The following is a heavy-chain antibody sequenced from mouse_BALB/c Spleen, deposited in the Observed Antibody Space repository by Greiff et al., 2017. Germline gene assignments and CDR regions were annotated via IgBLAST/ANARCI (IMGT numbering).Heavy chain of an antibody. CDR3: ARDDGYYGYFDV. J-gene: IGHJ1*01. CDR1: GFTFSSYA. V-gene: IGHV5-9-4*01. Sequence: EVKLVESGGGLVKPGGSLKLSCAASGFTFSSYAMSWVRQSPEKRLEWVAEISSGGSYTYYPDTVTGRFTISRDNAKNTLYLEMSSLRSEDTAMYYCARDDGYYGYFDVWGAGTTVTVSS. CDR2: ISSGGSYT. D-gene: IGHD2-3*01.